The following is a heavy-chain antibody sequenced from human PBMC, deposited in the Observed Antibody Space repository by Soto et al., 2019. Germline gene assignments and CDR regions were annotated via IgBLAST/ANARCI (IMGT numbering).Heavy chain of an antibody. J-gene: IGHJ4*02. CDR1: GFTFSSYA. CDR3: AKDFYYPEVVVAAEAPYFDY. CDR2: ISGSGGST. V-gene: IGHV3-23*01. D-gene: IGHD2-15*01. Sequence: GGSLRLSCAASGFTFSSYAMSWVRQAPGKGLEWVSAISGSGGSTYYADSVKGRFTISRDNSKNTLYLQMNSLRAEDTAVYYCAKDFYYPEVVVAAEAPYFDYWGQGTLVTVSS.